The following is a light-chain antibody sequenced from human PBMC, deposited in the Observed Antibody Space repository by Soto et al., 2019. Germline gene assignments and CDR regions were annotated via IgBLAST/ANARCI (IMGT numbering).Light chain of an antibody. CDR2: RAS. CDR1: QSVSSDY. V-gene: IGKV3-20*01. J-gene: IGKJ4*01. Sequence: EIVLTQSPGTLSLSPVEIATLSCRASQSVSSDYLAWYQQKPGQTPKVLIYRASSRATGIPDRFSGSGYGTDFTLTISILEPEDFAVYYCQQYGSSPLTFGGGTKVEIK. CDR3: QQYGSSPLT.